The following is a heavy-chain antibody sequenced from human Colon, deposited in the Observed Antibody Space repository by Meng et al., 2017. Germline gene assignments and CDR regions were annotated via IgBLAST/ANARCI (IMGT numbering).Heavy chain of an antibody. Sequence: GQLWGSVPGIVKPSEPLSLPCGFSGGSIRRSDWGSWVPQPPGKGLEWIGETSHSGSTNYSPSLKSRVTISLDKSKNQLSLKLNSVTAADTAVYYCASSDYYRSDYWGQGTLVTVSS. CDR1: GGSIRRSDW. D-gene: IGHD3-22*01. V-gene: IGHV4-4*02. J-gene: IGHJ4*02. CDR3: ASSDYYRSDY. CDR2: TSHSGST.